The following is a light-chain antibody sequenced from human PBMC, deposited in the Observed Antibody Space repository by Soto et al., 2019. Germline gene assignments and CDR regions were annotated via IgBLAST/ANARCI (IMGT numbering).Light chain of an antibody. J-gene: IGLJ2*01. CDR1: SSDIGGYKY. V-gene: IGLV2-14*01. CDR2: EVS. CDR3: SSYTSSSTPVV. Sequence: QSALTQPASVSGSLGQSITISCTGTSSDIGGYKYVSWYQQHPGKAPKLIIFEVSNRPSGVSDRFSGSNSGNTASLTISGLQAEDEADYYCSSYTSSSTPVVFGGGTKLTVL.